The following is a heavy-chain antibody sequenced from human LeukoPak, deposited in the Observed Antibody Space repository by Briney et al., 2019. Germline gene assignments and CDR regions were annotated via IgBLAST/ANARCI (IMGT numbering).Heavy chain of an antibody. D-gene: IGHD3-16*01. CDR1: GSSMTSVSHY. V-gene: IGHV4-39*01. J-gene: IGHJ4*02. CDR2: IYYTGST. Sequence: HSETLSLTCTISGSSMTSVSHYWGWIRQAPGKGLEWIGDIYYTGSTYYSPSLRSRVTMSVHTSENQFSLRLNSVTAVDTAVYYCARRWGNIVGVTYEYWGQGTLVTVSS. CDR3: ARRWGNIVGVTYEY.